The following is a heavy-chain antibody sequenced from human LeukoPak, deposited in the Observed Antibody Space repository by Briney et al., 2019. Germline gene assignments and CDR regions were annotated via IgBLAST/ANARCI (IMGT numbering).Heavy chain of an antibody. CDR1: GFTFYDYG. V-gene: IGHV3-7*01. CDR2: IKEDGSLK. D-gene: IGHD2/OR15-2a*01. J-gene: IGHJ4*02. Sequence: GGSLRVSCAASGFTFYDYGMTWVRQAPGKGLEWVANIKEDGSLKNYVDSVEGRFTVSRDNAKNTLYLQMNSLRLEDTAVYYCVRDWAPASMQAAPFDCWGQGTLVTVSS. CDR3: VRDWAPASMQAAPFDC.